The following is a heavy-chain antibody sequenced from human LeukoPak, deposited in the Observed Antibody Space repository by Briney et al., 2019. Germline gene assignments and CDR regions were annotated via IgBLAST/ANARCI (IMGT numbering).Heavy chain of an antibody. CDR3: AGGIAAALT. V-gene: IGHV3-30-3*01. J-gene: IGHJ5*02. D-gene: IGHD6-13*01. Sequence: GGSLRLSCAASGFTFSSYAMHWVRQAPGKGLEWVAVISYDGSNKYYADSVKGRFTISRDNSKNSLYLQMNSLRAEDTAVYYCAGGIAAALTWGQGTLVTVSS. CDR2: ISYDGSNK. CDR1: GFTFSSYA.